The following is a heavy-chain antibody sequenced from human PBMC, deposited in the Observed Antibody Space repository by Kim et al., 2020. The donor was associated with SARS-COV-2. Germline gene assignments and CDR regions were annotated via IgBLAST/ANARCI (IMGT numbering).Heavy chain of an antibody. J-gene: IGHJ4*02. D-gene: IGHD5-18*01. Sequence: GGSLRLSCSASGFTFSSYAMHWVRQAPGKGLEWVSAIRSNGGSTYYADSVKGRFTISRDNSKNTLYLQMSSLRAEDTAVYYCVKGVDTAMGWGQGTLVTVSS. CDR3: VKGVDTAMG. V-gene: IGHV3-64D*09. CDR1: GFTFSSYA. CDR2: IRSNGGST.